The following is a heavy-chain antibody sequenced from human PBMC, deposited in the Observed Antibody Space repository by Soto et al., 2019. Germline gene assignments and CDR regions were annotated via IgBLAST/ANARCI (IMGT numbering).Heavy chain of an antibody. CDR3: ARVGPWVPYYYDSSPYTFENWFDP. CDR1: GYSISIGYY. CDR2: IYHGGST. J-gene: IGHJ5*02. Sequence: AETLCLGCAVCGYSISIGYYWGWLRQPPVKGLGPIARIYHGGSTYYNRCLKSRVTLSIDMTNNHVSLILNSVTAADTAVYYCARVGPWVPYYYDSSPYTFENWFDPWGQGTLVTVS. D-gene: IGHD3-22*01. V-gene: IGHV4-38-2*01.